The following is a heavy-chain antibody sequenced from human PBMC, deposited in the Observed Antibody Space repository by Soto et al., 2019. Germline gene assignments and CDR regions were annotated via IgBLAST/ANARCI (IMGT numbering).Heavy chain of an antibody. V-gene: IGHV1-8*01. CDR2: MNPNSGNT. CDR3: ARGSSYYDFWSGYNDFEY. D-gene: IGHD3-3*01. CDR1: GYTFTSYD. J-gene: IGHJ4*02. Sequence: ASVKVSCKASGYTFTSYDINWVRQATGQGLEWMGWMNPNSGNTGYAQKFQGRVTMTRNTSISTAYMELSSLRSEDTAVYYCARGSSYYDFWSGYNDFEYWGQGTLVTVSS.